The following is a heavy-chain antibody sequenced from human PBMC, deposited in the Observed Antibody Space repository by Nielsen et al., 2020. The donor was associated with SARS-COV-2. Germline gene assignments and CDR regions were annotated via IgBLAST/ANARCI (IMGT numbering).Heavy chain of an antibody. CDR3: SRAQFSGGDAFDI. CDR2: ISSSGSTI. V-gene: IGHV3-11*04. J-gene: IGHJ3*02. D-gene: IGHD2-15*01. CDR1: GFTFSDYY. Sequence: EGSLRLSCAASGFTFSDYYMSWIRQAPGKGLEWVSYISSSGSTIYYADSVKGRFTISRDNAKNSLYLQMNSLRAEDTAVYYCSRAQFSGGDAFDIWGQGTMVTVSS.